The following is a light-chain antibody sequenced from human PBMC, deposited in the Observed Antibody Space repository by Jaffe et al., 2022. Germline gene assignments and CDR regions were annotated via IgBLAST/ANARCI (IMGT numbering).Light chain of an antibody. CDR3: NSRDSSGNLWV. Sequence: SSELTQDPAVSVALGQTVRITCQGDSLRRYYASWYQQKPGQAPVVVIYHKDKRPSGIPDRFSGSSSGNTASLTITGAQAEDEADYYCNSRDSSGNLWVFGGGSKLTVL. CDR2: HKD. J-gene: IGLJ3*02. V-gene: IGLV3-19*01. CDR1: SLRRYY.